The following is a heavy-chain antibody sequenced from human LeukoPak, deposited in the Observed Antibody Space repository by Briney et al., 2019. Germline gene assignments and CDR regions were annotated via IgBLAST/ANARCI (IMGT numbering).Heavy chain of an antibody. CDR2: INSDGSNT. D-gene: IGHD2-15*01. CDR3: ASFGDCSGGSCSAFDV. CDR1: GFTFSKYA. Sequence: GGSLRLSCAASGFTFSKYAMSWVRQAPGKGLVWVSRINSDGSNTNYADSVKGRFTISRDNSKKTLYLQMNSLRAEDTAVYYCASFGDCSGGSCSAFDVWGQGTMVTVSS. V-gene: IGHV3-74*01. J-gene: IGHJ3*01.